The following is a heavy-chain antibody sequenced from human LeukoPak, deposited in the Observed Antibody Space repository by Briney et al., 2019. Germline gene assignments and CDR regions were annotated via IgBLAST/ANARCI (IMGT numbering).Heavy chain of an antibody. CDR2: ISYDGSNK. Sequence: GGSLRLSCAASGFTFSSYAMHWVRQAPGKGLEWVAVISYDGSNKYYADSVKGRFTISRDNSKNTLYLQMNSLRAEDTAVYYCARVEVYWGQGTLVTVSS. CDR1: GFTFSSYA. CDR3: ARVEVY. J-gene: IGHJ4*02. V-gene: IGHV3-30-3*01.